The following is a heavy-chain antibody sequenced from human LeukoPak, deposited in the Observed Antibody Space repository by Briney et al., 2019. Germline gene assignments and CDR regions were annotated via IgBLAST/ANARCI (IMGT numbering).Heavy chain of an antibody. J-gene: IGHJ6*03. D-gene: IGHD3-3*01. Sequence: PSETLSLTCTISGGSMRKENYDWGWIRQPPGKGLEWIGSIFYSGSADYNPSLQSRVTMSVETSNNQLSLKLSSVTAADTAVYYCARHFHYDFWSGYYRQNRQNRDHFYYMDVWGKGITVTVSS. CDR3: ARHFHYDFWSGYYRQNRQNRDHFYYMDV. CDR2: IFYSGSA. CDR1: GGSMRKENYD. V-gene: IGHV4-39*01.